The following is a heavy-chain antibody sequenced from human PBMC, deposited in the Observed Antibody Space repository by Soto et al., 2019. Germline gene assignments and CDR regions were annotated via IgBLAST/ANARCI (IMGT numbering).Heavy chain of an antibody. CDR2: IYYSGST. Sequence: SETLSLTCTVSGGSISSGGYYWSWIRQHPGKGLEWIGYIYYSGSTYYNPSLKSRVTISVDTSKNQFSLKLSSVTAADTAVYYCARGEMATKGTDYWGQGTLVTVS. J-gene: IGHJ4*02. V-gene: IGHV4-31*03. CDR1: GGSISSGGYY. D-gene: IGHD5-12*01. CDR3: ARGEMATKGTDY.